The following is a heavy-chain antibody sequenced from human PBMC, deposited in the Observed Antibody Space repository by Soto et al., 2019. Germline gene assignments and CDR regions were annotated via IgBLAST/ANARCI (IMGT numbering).Heavy chain of an antibody. J-gene: IGHJ5*02. CDR1: GYSFTSYW. V-gene: IGHV5-51*01. Sequence: GESLKISCKGSGYSFTSYWIGWVRQMPGKGLEWMGIIYPGDSDTRYSPSFQGQVTISADKSISTAYLQWSSLKASDTAMYYCARRRNYYGSGSSPSWFDPWGQGTLVTAPQ. CDR3: ARRRNYYGSGSSPSWFDP. CDR2: IYPGDSDT. D-gene: IGHD3-10*01.